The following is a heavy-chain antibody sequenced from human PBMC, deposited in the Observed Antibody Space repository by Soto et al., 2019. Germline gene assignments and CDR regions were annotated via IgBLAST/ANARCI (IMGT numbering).Heavy chain of an antibody. CDR1: GYTFTSYA. D-gene: IGHD1-26*01. CDR3: ARSSGSYYDAFDI. Sequence: ASVKVSCKASGYTFTSYAMHWVRQAPGQRLEWMGWINVCNGNTKYSQKIQGRVTITRDTSASTAYMELSRLRSEDTAVYYCARSSGSYYDAFDIWGQGTMVTVSS. J-gene: IGHJ3*02. V-gene: IGHV1-3*01. CDR2: INVCNGNT.